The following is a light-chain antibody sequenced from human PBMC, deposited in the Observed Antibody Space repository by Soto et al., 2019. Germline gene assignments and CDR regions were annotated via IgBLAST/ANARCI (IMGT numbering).Light chain of an antibody. CDR2: GAS. J-gene: IGKJ1*01. V-gene: IGKV3-15*01. CDR3: QQYNNGWT. CDR1: QSVSSN. Sequence: EIVMTQSPATLSVSPGERATLSCRATQSVSSNLAWYQQKPGQAPRLLIYGASTRATGLPARFSGSGSGTVVTLTISSLQPEDFAVYYCQQYNNGWTFGQGTKVEIK.